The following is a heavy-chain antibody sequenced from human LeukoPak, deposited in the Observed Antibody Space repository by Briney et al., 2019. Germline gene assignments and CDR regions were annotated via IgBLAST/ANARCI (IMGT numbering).Heavy chain of an antibody. D-gene: IGHD3-9*01. CDR3: ARLTTYYDIYDAFDI. Sequence: PSETLSLTCTVSGGSISSSSYYWGWIRQPPGKGLDWIGSIYYSGSTYYNPSLKSRVTISVDTSKNQFSLKLSSVTAADTAVYYCARLTTYYDIYDAFDIWGQGTMVTVSS. V-gene: IGHV4-39*01. J-gene: IGHJ3*02. CDR2: IYYSGST. CDR1: GGSISSSSYY.